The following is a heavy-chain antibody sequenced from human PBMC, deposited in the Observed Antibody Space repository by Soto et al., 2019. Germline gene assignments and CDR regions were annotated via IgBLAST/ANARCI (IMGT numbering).Heavy chain of an antibody. Sequence: LSLTGTFSGGSISSYYWSWIRQPPGKGLEWIGYIYYSGSTNYNPSLKSRVTISVDTSKNQFSLKLSSVTAADTAVYYCARASRAYYYYYMDVWGKGTTVTVSS. CDR2: IYYSGST. CDR3: ARASRAYYYYYMDV. D-gene: IGHD6-13*01. J-gene: IGHJ6*03. CDR1: GGSISSYY. V-gene: IGHV4-59*01.